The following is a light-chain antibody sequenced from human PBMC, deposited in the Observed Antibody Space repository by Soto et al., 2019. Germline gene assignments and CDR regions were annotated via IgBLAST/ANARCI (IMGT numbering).Light chain of an antibody. V-gene: IGKV1D-12*01. Sequence: DIQMTQSPSSVSASVGDRVTVTCRASQGIRSWLAWYQQKPGKAPKLLIYDASSLQSGVPSRFSGSGSGTDFTLTISSLQPEDFATYYCQQANSFPITFGQGTRLEIK. CDR1: QGIRSW. CDR2: DAS. CDR3: QQANSFPIT. J-gene: IGKJ5*01.